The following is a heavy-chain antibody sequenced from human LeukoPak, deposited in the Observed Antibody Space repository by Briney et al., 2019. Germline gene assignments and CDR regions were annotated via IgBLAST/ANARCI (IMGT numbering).Heavy chain of an antibody. CDR1: GGTFSSYA. V-gene: IGHV1-69*05. D-gene: IGHD6-13*01. CDR2: IIPIFGTA. CDR3: ATAPRDISSWYPTGPFDN. Sequence: SVKVSCKASGGTFSSYAISWVRQAPGQGLEWMGGIIPIFGTANYAQKFQGRVMITTDESTSTAYMELSSLRPEDTAAHYCATAPRDISSWYPTGPFDNWGQGTLVTVSS. J-gene: IGHJ4*02.